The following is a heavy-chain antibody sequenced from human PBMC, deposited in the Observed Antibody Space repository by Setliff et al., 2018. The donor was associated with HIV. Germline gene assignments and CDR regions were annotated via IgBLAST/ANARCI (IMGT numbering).Heavy chain of an antibody. CDR2: IKSKTDGGTT. V-gene: IGHV3-15*01. CDR1: GFTVSSNY. Sequence: GGSLRLSCAASGFTVSSNYMSWVRQAPGKGLEWVGRIKSKTDGGTTDYAAPVKGRFTISRDDSKNTLYLQMNSLKTEDTAVYYCTAALQQQVVRWFDPWGQGTLVTVSS. D-gene: IGHD6-13*01. J-gene: IGHJ5*02. CDR3: TAALQQQVVRWFDP.